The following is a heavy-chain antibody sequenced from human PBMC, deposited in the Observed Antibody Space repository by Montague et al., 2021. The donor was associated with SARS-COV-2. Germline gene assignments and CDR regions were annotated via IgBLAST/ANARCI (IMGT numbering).Heavy chain of an antibody. CDR3: ARTPTRPLSLDS. V-gene: IGHV4-4*07. CDR1: GGSITGFS. D-gene: IGHD6-6*01. J-gene: IGHJ4*02. Sequence: SETLSLTCAVSGGSITGFSWSWVRQPAGKGLEWIGRVTTSGTTNYSPSLRSRVTMSVDTSKNQFSLNLNSVTAADTAIYYCARTPTRPLSLDSWGQGTLLTVSS. CDR2: VTTSGTT.